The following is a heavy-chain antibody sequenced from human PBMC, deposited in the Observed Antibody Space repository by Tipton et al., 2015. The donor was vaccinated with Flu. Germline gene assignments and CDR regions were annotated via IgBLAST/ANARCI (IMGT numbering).Heavy chain of an antibody. CDR2: IYYSGST. Sequence: TLSLTCTVSGGSISGYYWSWIRQPPGKGLEWIAYIYYSGSTNYNPSLKSRVTISVDMSKNQFSLKLNSVTAADTAVYYCARSPGYYFDNWGQGTLVTVSS. V-gene: IGHV4-59*01. CDR3: ARSPGYYFDN. CDR1: GGSISGYY. J-gene: IGHJ4*02.